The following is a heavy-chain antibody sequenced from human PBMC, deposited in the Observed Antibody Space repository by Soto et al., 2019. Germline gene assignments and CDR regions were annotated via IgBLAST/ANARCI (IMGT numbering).Heavy chain of an antibody. J-gene: IGHJ6*02. CDR2: IYPGDSDT. V-gene: IGHV5-51*01. Sequence: PGESLKISCKGSGYSFTSYWIGWVRQMPGKGLEWMGIIYPGDSDTRYSPSSQGQVTISADKSISTAYLQWSSLKASDTAMYYCARGYCSGGSCYRVYGMDVWGQGTTVTVSS. CDR3: ARGYCSGGSCYRVYGMDV. CDR1: GYSFTSYW. D-gene: IGHD2-15*01.